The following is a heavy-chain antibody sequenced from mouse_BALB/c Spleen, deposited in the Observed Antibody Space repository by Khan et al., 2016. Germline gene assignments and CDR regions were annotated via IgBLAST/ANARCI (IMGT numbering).Heavy chain of an antibody. J-gene: IGHJ3*01. CDR1: GFTFSNYT. Sequence: EVALVASGGGLVQPGGSLKLSCAASGFTFSNYTMSWVRQTPEKRLEWVAYIGNGGGTTYYPDSVKGRFTISRDTANNTLYLQMSSLKSEDTAMYYCARHSGDFAYWGQGLWSLSLQ. V-gene: IGHV5-12-2*01. CDR3: ARHSGDFAY. CDR2: IGNGGGTT.